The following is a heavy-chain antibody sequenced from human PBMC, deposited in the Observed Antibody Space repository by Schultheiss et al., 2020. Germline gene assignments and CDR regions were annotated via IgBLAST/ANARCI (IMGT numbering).Heavy chain of an antibody. CDR1: GFTFSSYS. CDR3: ARAPGIAVAGIGDY. Sequence: GGSLRLSCAASGFTFSSYSMNWVRQAPGKGLEWVSSISSSSSYIYYADSVKGRFTISRDNAKNSLYLQMNSLRAEDTAVYYCARAPGIAVAGIGDYWGQGTLVTVAS. D-gene: IGHD6-19*01. CDR2: ISSSSSYI. V-gene: IGHV3-21*01. J-gene: IGHJ4*02.